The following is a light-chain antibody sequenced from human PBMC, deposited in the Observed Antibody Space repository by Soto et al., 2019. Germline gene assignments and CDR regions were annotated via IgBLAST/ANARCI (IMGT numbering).Light chain of an antibody. CDR2: EVS. CDR3: TSYTSSFTHL. Sequence: QSALTQPASVSGSPGQSITISCTGTSSDVGGYNYVSWYQQHPGKAPKLMIFEVSNRPSGVSNRFSGSKSGNTASLTISGLQTEDEADYYCTSYTSSFTHLFGTGTKVT. CDR1: SSDVGGYNY. J-gene: IGLJ1*01. V-gene: IGLV2-14*01.